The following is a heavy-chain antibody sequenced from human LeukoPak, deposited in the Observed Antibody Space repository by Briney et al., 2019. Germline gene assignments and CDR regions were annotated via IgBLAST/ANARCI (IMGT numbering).Heavy chain of an antibody. CDR1: GFTFSSYS. D-gene: IGHD3-22*01. J-gene: IGHJ4*02. CDR2: ISTSSSYI. Sequence: GGSLRLSCATSGFTFSSYSMNWVRQAPGKGLEWVSSISTSSSYINYADSVKGRFTISRDNAKKSLYLQMSSLRAEDTAVYYCARVQQYDKFDYWGQGTLVTVSS. CDR3: ARVQQYDKFDY. V-gene: IGHV3-21*01.